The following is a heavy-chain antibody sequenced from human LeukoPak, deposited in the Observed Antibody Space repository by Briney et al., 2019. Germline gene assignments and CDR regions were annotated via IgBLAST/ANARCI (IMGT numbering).Heavy chain of an antibody. J-gene: IGHJ4*02. CDR1: GFTFSSYA. D-gene: IGHD3-10*01. CDR2: ISGGGGST. Sequence: PGGSLRLSCAASGFTFSSYAMSWVRQAPGKGLEWVPTISGGGGSTYYADSVKGRFTISRDNSKNTLYLQMNSLRAEDTGVYYCAKVWEFRGAIVYSFDYWGQGTLVTVSS. V-gene: IGHV3-23*01. CDR3: AKVWEFRGAIVYSFDY.